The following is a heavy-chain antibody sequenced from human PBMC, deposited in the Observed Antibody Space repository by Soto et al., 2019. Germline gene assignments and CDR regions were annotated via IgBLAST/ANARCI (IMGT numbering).Heavy chain of an antibody. CDR3: ARTSYDILTGRLDAFDV. CDR2: ISHSGNT. CDR1: GGSISKGGYS. Sequence: SETLSLTCDVPGGSISKGGYSWSWHRQAPLKGLEWIGFISHSGNTYYNPSLRSRVIISIDKSRNHFSLGLKSVTAADTAVYYCARTSYDILTGRLDAFDVWGQGTMVTASS. V-gene: IGHV4-30-2*01. D-gene: IGHD3-9*01. J-gene: IGHJ3*01.